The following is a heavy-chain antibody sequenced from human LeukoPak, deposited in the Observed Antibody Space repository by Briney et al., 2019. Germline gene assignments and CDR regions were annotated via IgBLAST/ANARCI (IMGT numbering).Heavy chain of an antibody. CDR1: GDSVSSNRVA. Sequence: SQTLSLTCAISGDSVSSNRVAWSWIRQSPTRGLEWLGRTYYRSKWNHDYGVFVRGRITIYADTSKNEFHLHLNSVTPEDTAVYYRTMDNWGDLYLDNWGQGTLVTVSS. CDR2: TYYRSKWNH. J-gene: IGHJ4*02. CDR3: TMDNWGDLYLDN. D-gene: IGHD1-1*01. V-gene: IGHV6-1*01.